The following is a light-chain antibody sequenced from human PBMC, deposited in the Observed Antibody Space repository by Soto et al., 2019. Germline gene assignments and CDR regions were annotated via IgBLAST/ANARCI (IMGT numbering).Light chain of an antibody. CDR1: SSDVGGYNY. V-gene: IGLV2-14*01. CDR2: EVT. CDR3: SSYTSSTTLLDV. J-gene: IGLJ1*01. Sequence: QSVLTQPASVSGSLGQSITISCTGTSSDVGGYNYVSWYQQHPGKAPKLMIYEVTNRPSGVSDRFSGSKSGNTASLTISGIQAEDEADYYCSSYTSSTTLLDVFGTGTKLTVL.